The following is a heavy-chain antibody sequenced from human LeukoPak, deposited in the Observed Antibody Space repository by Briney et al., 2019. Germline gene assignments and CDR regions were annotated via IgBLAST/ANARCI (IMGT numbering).Heavy chain of an antibody. CDR2: FDPEDGET. D-gene: IGHD2-21*02. V-gene: IGHV1-24*01. Sequence: ASVKVSCKVSGYTLTELSMHWVRQAPGKGLEWMGGFDPEDGETIYAQKFQGRVTMTGDTSTDTAYMELSSLRSEDTAVYYCATWSTHNDFDFLPRIGFDYWGQGTLVTVSS. J-gene: IGHJ4*02. CDR1: GYTLTELS. CDR3: ATWSTHNDFDFLPRIGFDY.